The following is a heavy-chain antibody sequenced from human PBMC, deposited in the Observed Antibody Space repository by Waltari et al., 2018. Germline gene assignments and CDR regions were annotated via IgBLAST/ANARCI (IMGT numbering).Heavy chain of an antibody. CDR2: IYHSGRT. J-gene: IGHJ4*02. CDR1: GYSISSGYY. V-gene: IGHV4-38-2*01. CDR3: ARHEGPIVGATYDY. Sequence: QVQLQESGPGLVKPSETLSLTCAVSGYSISSGYYWGWIRQPPGKGLEWMGSIYHSGRTYYNPSLKSRVTISVDTSKNQFSLKLSSVTAADTAVNYCARHEGPIVGATYDYWGQGTLVTVSS. D-gene: IGHD1-26*01.